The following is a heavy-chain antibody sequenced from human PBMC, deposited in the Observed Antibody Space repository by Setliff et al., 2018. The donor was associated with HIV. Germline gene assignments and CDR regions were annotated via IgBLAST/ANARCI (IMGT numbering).Heavy chain of an antibody. CDR2: IKSKTEGGTT. Sequence: PGGSLRLSCAASGFTFSNACMSWVRQAPGKGREWVGRIKSKTEGGTTAYAAPVKGRFTISRDDSKNTMYLQMNSLKTEHTAVYYFTTRYYGSGSRPYYYYGMDVWGQGTTVTVSS. CDR3: TTRYYGSGSRPYYYYGMDV. J-gene: IGHJ6*02. CDR1: GFTFSNAC. V-gene: IGHV3-15*01. D-gene: IGHD3-10*01.